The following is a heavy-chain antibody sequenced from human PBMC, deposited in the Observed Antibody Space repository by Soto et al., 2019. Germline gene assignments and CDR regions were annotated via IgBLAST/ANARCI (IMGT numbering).Heavy chain of an antibody. CDR1: GGTFSSYA. CDR2: IIPIFGTA. J-gene: IGHJ6*02. CDR3: ARDLKRYYDSSGYGYYYYGMDV. Sequence: QVQLVQSGAEVKKPGSSVKVSCKASGGTFSSYAISWVRQAPGQGLEWMGGIIPIFGTANYAQKFQGRVTITADDSTTTAYMERSSLRSEDTAVYYCARDLKRYYDSSGYGYYYYGMDVWGQGTTVTVSS. V-gene: IGHV1-69*01. D-gene: IGHD3-22*01.